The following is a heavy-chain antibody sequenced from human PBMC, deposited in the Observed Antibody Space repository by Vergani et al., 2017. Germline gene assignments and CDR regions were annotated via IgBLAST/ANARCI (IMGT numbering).Heavy chain of an antibody. J-gene: IGHJ4*02. CDR2: ISDDGSNK. D-gene: IGHD2-2*01. CDR3: ARDQLKDIVVVPAAKDY. Sequence: QVQLVESGGGVVQPGRSLRLSCAASGFTFSSYAMQWVRQAPGKGLEWVAGISDDGSNKYYADSVKGRFTISRDNSKNTLDLQMNRLRAEDTAVYYCARDQLKDIVVVPAAKDYWGQGTLVTVSS. CDR1: GFTFSSYA. V-gene: IGHV3-30-3*01.